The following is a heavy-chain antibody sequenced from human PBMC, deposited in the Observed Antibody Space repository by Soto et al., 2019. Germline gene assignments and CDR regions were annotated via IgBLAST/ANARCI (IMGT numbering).Heavy chain of an antibody. CDR2: IIPIFGTA. D-gene: IGHD2-15*01. CDR3: ASTGYCSGGSCYSVPYYYGMDV. CDR1: GGTFSSYA. J-gene: IGHJ6*02. V-gene: IGHV1-69*01. Sequence: QVQLVQSGAGVKKPGSSVKVSCKASGGTFSSYAISWVRQAPGQGLEWMGGIIPIFGTANYAQKFQGRVTITADESTRTAYMELSSLRSEDTAVYYCASTGYCSGGSCYSVPYYYGMDVWGQGTTVTVSS.